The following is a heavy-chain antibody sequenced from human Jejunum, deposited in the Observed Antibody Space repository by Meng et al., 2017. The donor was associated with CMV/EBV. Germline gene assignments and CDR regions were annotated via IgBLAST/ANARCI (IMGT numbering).Heavy chain of an antibody. CDR2: ISWNSGNL. D-gene: IGHD2-2*01. J-gene: IGHJ6*02. V-gene: IGHV3-9*01. CDR1: YA. CDR3: AKDFGPSLVPAAIWSYGMDV. Sequence: YAMHWVRQAPGNGLEWVSGISWNSGNLGYADSVKGRFTISRDNAKNSLYLQMNTLRAEDTALYYCAKDFGPSLVPAAIWSYGMDVWGQGTTVTVSS.